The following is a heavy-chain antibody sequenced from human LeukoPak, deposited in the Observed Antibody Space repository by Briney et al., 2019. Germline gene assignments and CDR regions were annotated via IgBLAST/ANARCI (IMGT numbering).Heavy chain of an antibody. V-gene: IGHV3-21*01. CDR3: ARDSSGYYPY. CDR1: GSTFSTYT. Sequence: GGSLRLSCAASGSTFSTYTMNWVRQAPGKGLEWVSFISSSSSYIYYADSVKGRFTISRDNAKNSLYLQMNSLRAEDTAVYYCARDSSGYYPYWGQGTLVTVSS. CDR2: ISSSSSYI. J-gene: IGHJ4*02. D-gene: IGHD3-22*01.